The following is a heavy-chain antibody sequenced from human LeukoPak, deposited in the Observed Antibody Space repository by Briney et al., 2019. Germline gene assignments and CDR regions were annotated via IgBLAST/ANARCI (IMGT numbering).Heavy chain of an antibody. CDR1: GVSISSDNW. D-gene: IGHD3-10*01. CDR3: ATRHHSRTYMVPLDS. CDR2: THRSGDT. V-gene: IGHV4-4*02. Sequence: SGTLSLNCAVYGVSISSDNWWTWVRQPPGKGLEWIGETHRSGDTKYNPSLNGRVTISMDNSKNQLSLNLISVTAADTAIYFCATRHHSRTYMVPLDSWGQGTLVTVSS. J-gene: IGHJ4*02.